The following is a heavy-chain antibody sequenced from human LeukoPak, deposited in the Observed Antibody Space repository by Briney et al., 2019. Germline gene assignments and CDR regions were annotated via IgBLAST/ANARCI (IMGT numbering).Heavy chain of an antibody. CDR2: ISSSGST. CDR1: GGSFSGYY. Sequence: SETLSLTCTVSGGSFSGYYWTWIRQPAGKGLEWIGRISSSGSTNYNSSLKSRVTMSVDTSKNQFSLKLSSVTAADTAVYYCARGIAAAANWFDLWGQGTLVTVSP. V-gene: IGHV4-4*07. D-gene: IGHD6-13*01. J-gene: IGHJ5*02. CDR3: ARGIAAAANWFDL.